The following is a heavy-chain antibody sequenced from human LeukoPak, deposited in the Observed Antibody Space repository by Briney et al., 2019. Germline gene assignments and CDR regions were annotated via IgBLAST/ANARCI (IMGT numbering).Heavy chain of an antibody. D-gene: IGHD3-16*01. CDR2: IYSGGST. CDR1: GFTVSSNY. J-gene: IGHJ4*02. CDR3: ARHLTGDAYHFDY. Sequence: GGSLRLSCAASGFTVSSNYMSWVRQAPGRGLEGVSVIYSGGSTYYADSAKGRFTISRDNSKDTLYLQMNSLRAEDTAVYYCARHLTGDAYHFDYWGQGTLVTVSS. V-gene: IGHV3-53*01.